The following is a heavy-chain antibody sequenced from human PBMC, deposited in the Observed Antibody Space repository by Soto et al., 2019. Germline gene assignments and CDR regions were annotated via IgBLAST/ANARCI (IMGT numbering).Heavy chain of an antibody. J-gene: IGHJ4*02. Sequence: EVQVVESGGGLVKPGGSLRLSCAVSGFTFSDYSMQWVRQAPGKGLEWVSSISSGGGYIYYADSVKGRFTISRDNAKNSLYLQMNSLRAEDTAVYYCARARYSSTWYADSCGQGTLVTVSS. CDR3: ARARYSSTWYADS. CDR2: ISSGGGYI. D-gene: IGHD6-13*01. CDR1: GFTFSDYS. V-gene: IGHV3-21*01.